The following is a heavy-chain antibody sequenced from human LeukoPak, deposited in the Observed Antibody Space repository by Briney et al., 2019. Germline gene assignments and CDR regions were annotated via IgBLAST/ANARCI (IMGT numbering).Heavy chain of an antibody. CDR2: IYTSGST. J-gene: IGHJ6*03. CDR1: GGSISSYS. D-gene: IGHD6-6*01. Sequence: SETLSVTCTVSGGSISSYSWSWIRQPPGKGLEWIGYIYTSGSTNYNPSLKSRVTISVDTSKIQFSLKLSSVTAADTAVYYCARLRSSVAARPWHYYYYMDVWGKGTTVTVSS. CDR3: ARLRSSVAARPWHYYYYMDV. V-gene: IGHV4-4*09.